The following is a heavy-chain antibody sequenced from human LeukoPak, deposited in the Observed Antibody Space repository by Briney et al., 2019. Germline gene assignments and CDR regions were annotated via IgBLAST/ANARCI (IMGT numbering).Heavy chain of an antibody. D-gene: IGHD3-10*01. V-gene: IGHV3-30-3*01. J-gene: IGHJ4*02. CDR3: ATWTMVRGVIITALFDY. CDR2: ISYDGSNK. Sequence: GGSLRLSCAASGFTFSSYAMHWVRQAPGKGLEWVAVISYDGSNKYYADSVKGRFTISRDNSKNTLYLQMNSLRAEDTAVYYCATWTMVRGVIITALFDYWGQGTLVTVSS. CDR1: GFTFSSYA.